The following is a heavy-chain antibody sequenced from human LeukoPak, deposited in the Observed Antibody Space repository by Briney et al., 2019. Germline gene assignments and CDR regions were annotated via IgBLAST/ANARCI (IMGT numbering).Heavy chain of an antibody. Sequence: PGGSLRLSCAASGFTFSSYWMTWFRRAPGKGPEWVAHIKEDESQKYYVDSVKGRFTISRDNAKNSLYLQMNSLRGEDTAVYYCARSKTRERPVDYWGQGTLVTVSS. D-gene: IGHD5-24*01. CDR3: ARSKTRERPVDY. V-gene: IGHV3-7*01. CDR1: GFTFSSYW. J-gene: IGHJ4*02. CDR2: IKEDESQK.